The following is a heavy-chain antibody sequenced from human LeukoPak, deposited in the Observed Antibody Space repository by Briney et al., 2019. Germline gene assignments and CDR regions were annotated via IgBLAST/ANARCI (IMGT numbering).Heavy chain of an antibody. J-gene: IGHJ4*02. CDR3: ARQGSGWLQVDY. CDR2: IYYSGST. CDR1: GGSISSYY. V-gene: IGHV4-59*08. Sequence: SETLSLTCTVSGGSISSYYWSWIRQPPGEGLEWIGYIYYSGSTNYNPSLKSRVTISLDTSKNQFSLKLSSVTAADTAVYYCARQGSGWLQVDYWGQGTLVTVSS. D-gene: IGHD5-24*01.